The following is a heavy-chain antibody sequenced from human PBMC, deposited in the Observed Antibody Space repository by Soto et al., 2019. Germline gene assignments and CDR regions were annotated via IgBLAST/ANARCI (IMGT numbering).Heavy chain of an antibody. V-gene: IGHV3-7*03. CDR3: ARLQWPSKGAFDI. J-gene: IGHJ3*02. CDR2: IRQDGSQI. Sequence: GGSLRLSCAASGFSFSSYWMSWVRQAPGKGLEWVANIRQDGSQIYYLGSVKGRFTISRDNAKNSLYLQMNSLRAEDTAVYYRARLQWPSKGAFDIWGQGTMVTVSS. D-gene: IGHD6-19*01. CDR1: GFSFSSYW.